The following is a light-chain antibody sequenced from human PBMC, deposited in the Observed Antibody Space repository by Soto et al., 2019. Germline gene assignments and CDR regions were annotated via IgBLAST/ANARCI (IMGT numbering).Light chain of an antibody. CDR1: QIVSSD. CDR3: QQYNNWPRT. J-gene: IGKJ1*01. V-gene: IGKV3-15*01. Sequence: EIVITQSPSTLSVSPGERATLSFMASQIVSSDLAWYHQKPGQAPRLLIYGASTRATGIPARFSGSGSGTEFTLTINSLQSEDFAVYYCQQYNNWPRTFGQGTKVDIK. CDR2: GAS.